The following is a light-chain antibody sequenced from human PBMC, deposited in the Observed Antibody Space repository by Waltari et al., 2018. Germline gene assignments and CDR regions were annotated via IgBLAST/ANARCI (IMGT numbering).Light chain of an antibody. V-gene: IGKV4-1*01. Sequence: DMVMTQSPDSLSVSLGERAPINCQSSQSLFYSSTNKSYLTWWQQKPGQPPKLLIYWASARYSGVPDRFSGSGSGTDFSLTISSLQAEDVAVYYCQQYYTNTWAFGQGTKVEI. J-gene: IGKJ1*01. CDR3: QQYYTNTWA. CDR2: WAS. CDR1: QSLFYSSTNKSY.